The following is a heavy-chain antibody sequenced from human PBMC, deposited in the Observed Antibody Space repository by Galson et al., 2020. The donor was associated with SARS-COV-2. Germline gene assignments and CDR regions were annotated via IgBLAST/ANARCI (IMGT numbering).Heavy chain of an antibody. D-gene: IGHD5-18*01. V-gene: IGHV3-21*01. J-gene: IGHJ6*02. CDR3: ARDEGIRGYNYGRLYYGSDV. CDR2: ISTSSSYT. Sequence: NSGGSLRLSCAASGFPFSTYSMNWVRLAPGKGLEWVSSISTSSSYTYYADSVKGRFSISRDNPRNSLYLQMNSLRAEDTAVYYCARDEGIRGYNYGRLYYGSDVWGQGTTVTVSS. CDR1: GFPFSTYS.